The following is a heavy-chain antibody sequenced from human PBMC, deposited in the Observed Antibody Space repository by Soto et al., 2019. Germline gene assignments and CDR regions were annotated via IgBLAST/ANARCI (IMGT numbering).Heavy chain of an antibody. CDR3: ASSYGSGYRAFDY. CDR2: VNPILSMS. V-gene: IGHV1-69*02. CDR1: GDTFNFYS. D-gene: IGHD3-10*01. J-gene: IGHJ4*02. Sequence: QVQLVQSGAEVMRPGSSVKVSCKASGDTFNFYSINWVRQAPGVGLEWVGRVNPILSMSNYAQRFQGRVTMTADKSTSTAYMELRSLRSEDTAIYYCASSYGSGYRAFDYWGQGALVTVYS.